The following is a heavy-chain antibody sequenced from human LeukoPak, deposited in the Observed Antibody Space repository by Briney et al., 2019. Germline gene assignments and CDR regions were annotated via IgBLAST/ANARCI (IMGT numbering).Heavy chain of an antibody. CDR2: IYYNGNT. CDR3: ARTRRGGESYFDY. J-gene: IGHJ4*02. Sequence: SETLSLTCTVSGASISSYSWSWIRQTPGKGLEWLGYIYYNGNTNYNPSLKSRVTISVDTSKNQFSLRLRSVTAADTAVYYYARTRRGGESYFDYWGQGTLVTVSS. V-gene: IGHV4-59*01. CDR1: GASISSYS. D-gene: IGHD3-16*01.